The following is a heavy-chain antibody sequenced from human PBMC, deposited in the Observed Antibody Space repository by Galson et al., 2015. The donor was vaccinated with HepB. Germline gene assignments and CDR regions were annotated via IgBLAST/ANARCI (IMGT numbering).Heavy chain of an antibody. CDR2: IYYSGST. CDR3: ASLSTYYYHSSGFSFDY. D-gene: IGHD3-22*01. CDR1: DGSISSGDYY. J-gene: IGHJ4*02. V-gene: IGHV4-30-4*01. Sequence: TLSLTCTVSDGSISSGDYYWSWIRQPPGKGLEWIGYIYYSGSTYYNPSLKSRVTISVDTSKNQFSLKLSSVTAADTAVYYCASLSTYYYHSSGFSFDYWGQGTLVTVSS.